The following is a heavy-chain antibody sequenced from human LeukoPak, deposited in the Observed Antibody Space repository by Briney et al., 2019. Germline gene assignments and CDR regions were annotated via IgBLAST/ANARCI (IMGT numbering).Heavy chain of an antibody. Sequence: GGSLRLSCAASGFTVSSNYMGWVRQAPGKGLEWVSVIYSGGATYYADSVKGRFTISRDNSKNMIYPEMSSLKAEDTAVYYCAKERSLEIAVAGTIFDYWGQGTLVTVSS. V-gene: IGHV3-66*01. D-gene: IGHD6-19*01. CDR1: GFTVSSNY. CDR3: AKERSLEIAVAGTIFDY. CDR2: IYSGGAT. J-gene: IGHJ4*02.